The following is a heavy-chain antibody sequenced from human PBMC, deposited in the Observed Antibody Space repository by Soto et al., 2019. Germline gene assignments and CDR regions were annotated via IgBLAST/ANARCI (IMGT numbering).Heavy chain of an antibody. V-gene: IGHV3-9*01. J-gene: IGHJ6*02. CDR1: GFTFDDYA. CDR3: RSSTSCYDESCVDV. Sequence: GGSLRLSCAASGFTFDDYAMHWVRQAPGKGLEWVSGISWNSGSIGYADSVKGRVTISVDTSKNHFSLELSSVTAADTAMYYCRSSTSCYDESCVDVWGQGTMVTVSS. D-gene: IGHD2-2*01. CDR2: ISWNSGSI.